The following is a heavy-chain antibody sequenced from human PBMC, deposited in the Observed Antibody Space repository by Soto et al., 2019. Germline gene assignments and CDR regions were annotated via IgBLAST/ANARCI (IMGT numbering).Heavy chain of an antibody. CDR2: IIPIFGTA. V-gene: IGHV1-69*13. CDR1: GGTFSSYA. CDR3: ARGGAGQQLFPTQVTYYSYGMDV. D-gene: IGHD6-13*01. Sequence: SVKVSCKASGGTFSSYAISWVRQAPGQGLEWMGGIIPIFGTANYAQKFQGRVTITADESTSTAYMELSSLRSEDTAVYYCARGGAGQQLFPTQVTYYSYGMDVWGPGPTVTVSS. J-gene: IGHJ6*02.